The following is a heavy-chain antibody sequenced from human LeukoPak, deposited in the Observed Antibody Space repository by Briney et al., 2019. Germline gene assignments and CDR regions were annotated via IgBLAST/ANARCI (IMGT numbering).Heavy chain of an antibody. CDR1: GHTFTYYY. J-gene: IGHJ4*02. CDR2: VSPDNGDT. Sequence: ASVKVSCKASGHTFTYYYMRWVRQAPGQGLEWMGWVSPDNGDTNYAQKFQGRVTMTRDTSIRTVFMELSRLTSDDTAFYYCARVRGYGWGQGTLVTVSS. V-gene: IGHV1-2*02. D-gene: IGHD2-15*01. CDR3: ARVRGYG.